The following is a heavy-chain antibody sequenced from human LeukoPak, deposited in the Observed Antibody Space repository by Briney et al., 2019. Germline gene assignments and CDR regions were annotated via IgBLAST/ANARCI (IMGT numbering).Heavy chain of an antibody. V-gene: IGHV4-34*01. Sequence: KASETLSLTCAVYGGSFSDYYWSWIRQPPGKGLEWIGEINHSGGTNYNPSLKSRVTISVDTSKNQFSLKLSSVTAADTAVYYCGGIGCCGGSCYSQRGAFDIWGQRTMVTVSS. CDR3: GGIGCCGGSCYSQRGAFDI. J-gene: IGHJ3*02. D-gene: IGHD2-15*01. CDR1: GGSFSDYY. CDR2: INHSGGT.